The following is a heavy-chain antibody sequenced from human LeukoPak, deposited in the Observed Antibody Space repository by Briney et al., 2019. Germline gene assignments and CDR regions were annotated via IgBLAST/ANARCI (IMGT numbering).Heavy chain of an antibody. CDR1: GFTFSTYV. V-gene: IGHV3-33*01. Sequence: GGSLRLSCAASGFTFSTYVMHWVRQTPGKGLEWVVLIYSDGGNKYYADSVKGRFTISRDNSKNTLYLQMNSLRAEDTAVYYCATSDYAGNSALSYWGQGTLVTVSS. CDR3: ATSDYAGNSALSY. J-gene: IGHJ4*02. D-gene: IGHD4-23*01. CDR2: IYSDGGNK.